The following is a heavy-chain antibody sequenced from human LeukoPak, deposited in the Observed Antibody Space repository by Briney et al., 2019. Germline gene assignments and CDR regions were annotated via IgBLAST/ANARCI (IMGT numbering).Heavy chain of an antibody. J-gene: IGHJ3*02. CDR2: IYYSGST. V-gene: IGHV4-39*01. CDR3: ARVSSRFLEWLLYRSYAFDI. CDR1: GGSISSSSYY. D-gene: IGHD3-3*01. Sequence: SETLSLTCTVSGGSISSSSYYWGWIRQPPGKGLEWIGSIYYSGSTYYNPSLKSRVTISVDTSKNQFSLKLSSVTAADTAVYYCARVSSRFLEWLLYRSYAFDIWGQGTMVTVSS.